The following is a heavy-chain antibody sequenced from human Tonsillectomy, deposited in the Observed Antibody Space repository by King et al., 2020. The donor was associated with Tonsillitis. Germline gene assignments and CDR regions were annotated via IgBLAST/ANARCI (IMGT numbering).Heavy chain of an antibody. CDR1: GGSFSRYY. D-gene: IGHD3-16*02. CDR2: IYYSGTT. Sequence: VQLQESGPGLVKPSETLSLTCTVSGGSFSRYYWSWLRQPPGKGLEWIGYIYYSGTTNYNPSLKSRVTISVDTSKNQFSLKLRSVTAADTAVYYCARLTLGELSVDSWGQGTLVTVSS. CDR3: ARLTLGELSVDS. V-gene: IGHV4-59*08. J-gene: IGHJ4*02.